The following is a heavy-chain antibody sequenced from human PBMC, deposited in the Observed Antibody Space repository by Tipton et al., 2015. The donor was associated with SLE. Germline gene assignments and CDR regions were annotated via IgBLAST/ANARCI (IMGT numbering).Heavy chain of an antibody. J-gene: IGHJ3*02. CDR3: ARYSGSSAAFDI. Sequence: SLRLSCAASGFTVSSYWMSWVRQAPGKGLEWVANIKNDGSKKYYVDSAKGRYTISRDNAKNSLYLQMNSLRAEDTAVYYCARYSGSSAAFDIWGQGTMVTLSS. CDR2: IKNDGSKK. CDR1: GFTVSSYW. D-gene: IGHD1-26*01. V-gene: IGHV3-7*01.